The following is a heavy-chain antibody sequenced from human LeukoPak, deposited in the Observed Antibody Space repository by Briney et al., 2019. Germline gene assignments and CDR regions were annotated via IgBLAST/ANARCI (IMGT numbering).Heavy chain of an antibody. J-gene: IGHJ5*02. D-gene: IGHD3-3*01. V-gene: IGHV4-61*08. CDR2: IYYSGST. CDR1: GGSISSGGYY. Sequence: SETLSLTCTVSGGSISSGGYYWSWIRQHPGKGLEWIGYIYYSGSTNYNPSLKSRVTISVDTSKNQFSLKLSSVTAADTAVYYCARLLGTYYDFWSGPQPPYNWFDPWGQGTLVTVSS. CDR3: ARLLGTYYDFWSGPQPPYNWFDP.